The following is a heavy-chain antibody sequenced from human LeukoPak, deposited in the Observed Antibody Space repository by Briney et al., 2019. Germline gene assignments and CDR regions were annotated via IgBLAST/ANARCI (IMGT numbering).Heavy chain of an antibody. J-gene: IGHJ5*02. CDR2: INHSGST. V-gene: IGHV4-34*01. Sequence: PGGSLRLSCAASGFTFSSYAMSWVRQPPGKGLEWIGEINHSGSTNYNPSLKSRVTISVDTSKNQFSLKLSSVTAADTAVYYCAREGSSGWTERGPWGQGTLVTVSS. CDR3: AREGSSGWTERGP. D-gene: IGHD6-19*01. CDR1: GFTFSSYA.